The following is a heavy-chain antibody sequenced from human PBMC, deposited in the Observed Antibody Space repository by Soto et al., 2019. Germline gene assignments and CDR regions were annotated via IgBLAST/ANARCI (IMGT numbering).Heavy chain of an antibody. J-gene: IGHJ4*02. Sequence: GGSLRLSCAASGFTFSDYSMKWVRQAPGKGLEWVSYISSGSSTIYYADSVKGRFTISRDNAENSLYLQMNSLRHEDTAVYYCARVVETSLMYYFDYWGQGTQVTVSS. CDR2: ISSGSSTI. V-gene: IGHV3-48*02. CDR1: GFTFSDYS. D-gene: IGHD3-16*02. CDR3: ARVVETSLMYYFDY.